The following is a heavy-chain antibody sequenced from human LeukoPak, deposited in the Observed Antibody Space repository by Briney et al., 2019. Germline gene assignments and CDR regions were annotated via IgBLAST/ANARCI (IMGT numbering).Heavy chain of an antibody. CDR2: ISSSSSYI. D-gene: IGHD3-10*01. J-gene: IGHJ4*02. V-gene: IGHV3-21*01. CDR3: ARESKVLLWFGESDGPDY. CDR1: GFTFSSYS. Sequence: GGSLRLSCAASGFTFSSYSMNWVRQAPGQGLEWVSSISSSSSYIYYADSVKGRFTISRDNAKNSLHLQMNSLRAEDTAVYYCARESKVLLWFGESDGPDYWGQGTLVTVSS.